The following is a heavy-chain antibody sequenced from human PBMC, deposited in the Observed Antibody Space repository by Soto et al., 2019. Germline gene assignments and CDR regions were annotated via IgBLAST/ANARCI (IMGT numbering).Heavy chain of an antibody. CDR1: GFPFSTYA. J-gene: IGHJ5*02. CDR3: ARDFRPGLIVPTKSGFDP. CDR2: TSNGGNT. V-gene: IGHV3-23*01. Sequence: EVQLLESGGGLVQRGGSLRLSCEASGFPFSTYAMTWVRQVPGKGLEWVSTTSNGGNTEFAESVRGRFTVFRDNSKNTSYLQMSRLRAEDSAIYFCARDFRPGLIVPTKSGFDPWGQGTPVTVSS. D-gene: IGHD2-15*01.